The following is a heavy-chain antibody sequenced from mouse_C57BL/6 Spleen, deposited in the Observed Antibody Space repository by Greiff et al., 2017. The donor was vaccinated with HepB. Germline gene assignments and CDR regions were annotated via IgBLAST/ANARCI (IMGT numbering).Heavy chain of an antibody. Sequence: EVQGVESGEGLVKPGGSLKLSCAASGFTFSSYAMSWVRQTPEKRLEWVAYISSGGDYTYYADTVKGRFTISRDNARNTLYLQMSSLKSEDTAMYYCTRDLYSNPWFAYWGQGTLVTVSA. D-gene: IGHD2-5*01. CDR2: ISSGGDYT. CDR1: GFTFSSYA. V-gene: IGHV5-9-1*02. CDR3: TRDLYSNPWFAY. J-gene: IGHJ3*01.